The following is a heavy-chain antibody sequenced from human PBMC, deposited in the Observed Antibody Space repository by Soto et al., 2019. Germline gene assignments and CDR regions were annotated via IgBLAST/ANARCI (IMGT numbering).Heavy chain of an antibody. CDR2: ISAYNGNT. J-gene: IGHJ4*02. V-gene: IGHV1-18*01. D-gene: IGHD3-10*01. Sequence: QVQLVQSGAEVKKPGASVKVSCMASGYTFTTYRITWVRQAPGQGLEWMGWISAYNGNTNYAQKLQGRVTMTTDTSTSTAYMELRSLRSDATAVYYCAREYSYGSGPCHWGQGPVVTVSS. CDR3: AREYSYGSGPCH. CDR1: GYTFTTYR.